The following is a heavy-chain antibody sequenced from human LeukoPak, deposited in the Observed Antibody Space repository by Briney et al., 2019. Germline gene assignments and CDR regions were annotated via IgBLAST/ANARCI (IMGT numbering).Heavy chain of an antibody. J-gene: IGHJ4*02. V-gene: IGHV3-21*01. CDR2: ISSSSSYI. CDR3: ARDQLASYYDSSGFDY. D-gene: IGHD3-22*01. CDR1: GFTFSSYS. Sequence: GGSLRLSCAASGFTFSSYSMNWVRQAPGKGLEWVSSISSSSSYIYYADSVKGRFTISRDNAKNSLYLQMNSLRAEDTAVYYCARDQLASYYDSSGFDYWGQGTLVTVSS.